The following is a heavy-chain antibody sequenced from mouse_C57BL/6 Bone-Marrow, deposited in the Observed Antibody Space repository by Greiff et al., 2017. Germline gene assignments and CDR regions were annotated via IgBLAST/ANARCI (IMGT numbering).Heavy chain of an antibody. CDR3: ARTSYGNYYAMDY. CDR1: GYTFTSYW. J-gene: IGHJ4*01. D-gene: IGHD2-10*01. V-gene: IGHV1-55*01. CDR2: IYPGSGST. Sequence: QVQLQQPGAELVKPGASVKMSCKASGYTFTSYWITWVKQRPGQGLEWIGDIYPGSGSTNYNAKFKSKATLTVDTSSSTAYMQLSSLTSEDSAVYYCARTSYGNYYAMDYWGQGTSVTVSS.